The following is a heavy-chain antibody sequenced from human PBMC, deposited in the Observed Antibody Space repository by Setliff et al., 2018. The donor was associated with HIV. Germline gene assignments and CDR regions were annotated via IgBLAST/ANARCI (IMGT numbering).Heavy chain of an antibody. V-gene: IGHV1-46*01. D-gene: IGHD3-16*01. CDR3: TRAFPPMIPAAFDI. CDR1: GFSFSRHY. J-gene: IGHJ3*02. CDR2: INPSDGIP. Sequence: ASVKVSCKASGFSFSRHYMHWVRQAPGEGLEWVAMINPSDGIPSYAQKFQDRVVVTRDTSRSIVYMELSSLLSEDTAVYFCTRAFPPMIPAAFDIWGLGTLVTV.